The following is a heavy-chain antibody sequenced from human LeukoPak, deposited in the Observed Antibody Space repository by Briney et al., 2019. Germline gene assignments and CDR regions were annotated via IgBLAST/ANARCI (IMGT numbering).Heavy chain of an antibody. CDR2: IIPIFGTA. J-gene: IGHJ4*02. D-gene: IGHD4-17*01. CDR1: GGTFISYA. Sequence: SVKVSCKASGGTFISYAISWVRQAPGQGLKWMGGIIPIFGTANYAQKFQGRVTITADESTSTAYMELSSLRSEDTAVYYCARDHPPGTTVTSPNPFDYWGQGTLVTVSS. CDR3: ARDHPPGTTVTSPNPFDY. V-gene: IGHV1-69*13.